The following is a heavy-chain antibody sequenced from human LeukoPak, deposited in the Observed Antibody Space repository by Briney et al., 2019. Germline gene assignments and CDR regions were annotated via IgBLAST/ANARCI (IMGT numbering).Heavy chain of an antibody. V-gene: IGHV3-11*01. CDR3: ARAQIGYIYASFDY. Sequence: GGSLRLSCAASGFTFSDYHMSWIRQAPGKGLEWVSYISSSGGTISYADSVKGRFTISRDNAKNSLYLQMNSLRAEDTAVYYCARAQIGYIYASFDYWGQGTLVTVSS. CDR1: GFTFSDYH. CDR2: ISSSGGTI. J-gene: IGHJ4*02. D-gene: IGHD5-18*01.